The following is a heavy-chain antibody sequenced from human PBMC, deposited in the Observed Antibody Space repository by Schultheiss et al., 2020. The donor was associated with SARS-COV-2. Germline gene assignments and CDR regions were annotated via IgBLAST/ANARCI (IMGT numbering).Heavy chain of an antibody. D-gene: IGHD3-3*01. V-gene: IGHV3-7*01. J-gene: IGHJ4*02. CDR3: ARDSGDDFWSGRFDY. CDR1: GFSFSDYW. CDR2: IKQDGSEK. Sequence: GESLKISCAASGFSFSDYWMNWVRQAPGKGLEWVANIKQDGSEKYYVDSVKGRFTISGDKAKNALYLEITSLRAEDTAVYYCARDSGDDFWSGRFDYWGQGTLVTVSS.